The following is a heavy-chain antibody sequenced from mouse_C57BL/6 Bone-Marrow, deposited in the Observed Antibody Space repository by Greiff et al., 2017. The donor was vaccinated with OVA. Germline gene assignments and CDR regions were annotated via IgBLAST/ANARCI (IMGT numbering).Heavy chain of an antibody. CDR1: GYPFTTYP. V-gene: IGHV1-47*01. CDR3: VRGDLYCFDY. CDR2: FLPYNDDT. J-gene: IGHJ2*01. Sequence: VKLQESGAELVKPGASVQMSCKASGYPFTTYPLEWMKQNHGTSLEWIGNFLPYNDDTKYNEQFKGKATLTVEKSSHTVYLELSRLTSEDSAVYYCVRGDLYCFDYWGQGTTLTVSA.